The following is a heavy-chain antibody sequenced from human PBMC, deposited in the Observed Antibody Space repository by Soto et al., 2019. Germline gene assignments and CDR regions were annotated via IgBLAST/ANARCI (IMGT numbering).Heavy chain of an antibody. CDR2: INHSGST. D-gene: IGHD3-10*01. Sequence: SDTLSLTCAVYGGSFSVYYWSWIRQPPGKGLEWIGEINHSGSTNYNPSLKSRVTISVDTSKNQFSLKLSSVTAADTAVYYCARGGRVWGSGSYYNDVWGQGTTVTVSS. CDR3: ARGGRVWGSGSYYNDV. J-gene: IGHJ6*02. CDR1: GGSFSVYY. V-gene: IGHV4-34*01.